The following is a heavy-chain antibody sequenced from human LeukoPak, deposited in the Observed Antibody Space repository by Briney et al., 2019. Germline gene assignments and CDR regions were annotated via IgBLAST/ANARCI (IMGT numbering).Heavy chain of an antibody. D-gene: IGHD1-26*01. CDR3: AKDRQRMGADFDY. V-gene: IGHV3-23*01. CDR2: ISGSGAST. J-gene: IGHJ4*02. CDR1: GFTFSSYA. Sequence: GGSLRLSCAASGFTFSSYAMNWVRQAPGKGLEWVSGISGSGASTSYADSVKGQFTISRDNSRNTIYLQMNSLRAEDTAVYFCAKDRQRMGADFDYWGQGTLVTVSS.